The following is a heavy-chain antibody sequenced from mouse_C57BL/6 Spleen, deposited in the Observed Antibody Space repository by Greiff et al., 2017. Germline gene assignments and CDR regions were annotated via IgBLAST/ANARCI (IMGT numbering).Heavy chain of an antibody. J-gene: IGHJ3*01. CDR1: GYTFTSYW. V-gene: IGHV1-64*01. Sequence: QVQLQQSGAELVKPGASVKLSCKASGYTFTSYWMHWVKQRPGQGLEWIGMIHPNSGSTNYNEKFKSKATLPVDKSSSTAYMQLSSLTSEDSAVYYCAREGAGTGFAYWGQGTLVTVSA. CDR3: AREGAGTGFAY. D-gene: IGHD4-1*01. CDR2: IHPNSGST.